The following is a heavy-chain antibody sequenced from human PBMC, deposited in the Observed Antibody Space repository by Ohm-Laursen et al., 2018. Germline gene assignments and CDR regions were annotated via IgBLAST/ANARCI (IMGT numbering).Heavy chain of an antibody. CDR3: ARPSVTTGVDAFDI. CDR1: GFTFSSYC. J-gene: IGHJ3*02. Sequence: SLRLSCAASGFTFSSYCMTWVRQAPGKGLEWVANIRQDGSDKYYVDSVKGRFTISRDNAKSSLFLQMNSLTAEDTALYYCARPSVTTGVDAFDIWGQGTMVTVSS. CDR2: IRQDGSDK. D-gene: IGHD4-23*01. V-gene: IGHV3-7*01.